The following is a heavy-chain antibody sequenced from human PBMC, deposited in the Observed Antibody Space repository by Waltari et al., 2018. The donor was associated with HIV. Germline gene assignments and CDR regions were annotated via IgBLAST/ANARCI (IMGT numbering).Heavy chain of an antibody. D-gene: IGHD1-7*01. Sequence: EVQLVESGGGLVKPGGSLRLSCAASGFTFNNTYMSWVRQAPGKGLEWVGRIKSKTDGETTDYAAPVKGRFTISRDDSKDTLYLQMSSLKTEDTGVYYCTTGTTGAYGGGQGTLVTVSS. V-gene: IGHV3-15*01. J-gene: IGHJ4*02. CDR3: TTGTTGAYG. CDR1: GFTFNNTY. CDR2: IKSKTDGETT.